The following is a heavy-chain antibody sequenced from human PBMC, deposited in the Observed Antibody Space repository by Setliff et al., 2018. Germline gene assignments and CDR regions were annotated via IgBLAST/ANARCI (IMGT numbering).Heavy chain of an antibody. V-gene: IGHV1-69*06. J-gene: IGHJ3*01. CDR3: ARDPLYRENLSRVFDF. D-gene: IGHD3-16*02. Sequence: ASVKVSCKASGDTFNTYTLSWVRQAPGQGLEWMGGIIPLLETVKYAQKFQGRLTITADKSTTTAYMELRSLRSDDTAVYYCARDPLYRENLSRVFDFWGQGTMVTVSS. CDR2: IIPLLETV. CDR1: GDTFNTYT.